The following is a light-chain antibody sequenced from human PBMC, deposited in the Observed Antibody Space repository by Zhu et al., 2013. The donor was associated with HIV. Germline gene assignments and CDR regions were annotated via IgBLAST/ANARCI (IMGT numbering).Light chain of an antibody. CDR3: NSRDSSGNHWV. V-gene: IGLV3-19*01. CDR2: GKN. CDR1: SLRSYY. Sequence: SSELTQDPAVSVALGQTVRITCQGDSLRSYYASWYQQKAGQAPVLVIYGKNNRPSGIPDRLSGSSSGNTASLTITGAQAEDEADYYCNSRDSSGNHWVFGGGTKVTVL. J-gene: IGLJ3*02.